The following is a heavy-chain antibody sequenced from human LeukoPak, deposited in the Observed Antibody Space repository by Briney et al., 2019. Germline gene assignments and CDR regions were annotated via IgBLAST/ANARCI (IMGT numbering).Heavy chain of an antibody. CDR3: ARGHHNPFGVVKGYGRKLGMDV. V-gene: IGHV4-39*01. D-gene: IGHD3-3*01. CDR2: VYNSGST. J-gene: IGHJ6*03. Sequence: PSETLSLTCTVSGGPIINSNYYWGWIRQPPGKGLEWIGSVYNSGSTYYNPSLKSRVTISVDTSKSQFSLKLSSVTAADTAVYYCARGHHNPFGVVKGYGRKLGMDVWGKGTTVTVSS. CDR1: GGPIINSNYY.